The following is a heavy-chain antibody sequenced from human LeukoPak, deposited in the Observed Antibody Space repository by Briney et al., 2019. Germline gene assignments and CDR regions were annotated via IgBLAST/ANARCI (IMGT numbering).Heavy chain of an antibody. V-gene: IGHV4-31*03. J-gene: IGHJ5*02. D-gene: IGHD2-8*02. CDR2: IYYTGST. CDR3: GREAAGGPVDP. CDR1: SGSISSDGYY. Sequence: SETLSLTCSVSSGSISSDGYYWSWIRQHPGKDLEWIGYIYYTGSTFYNPSLKSRVTISVDTSNNQFSLKLTSVSAADTAVYFWGREAAGGPVDPRGQGTLVTVSS.